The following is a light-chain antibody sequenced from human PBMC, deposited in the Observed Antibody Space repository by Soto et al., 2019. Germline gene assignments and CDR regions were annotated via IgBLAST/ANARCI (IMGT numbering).Light chain of an antibody. Sequence: IQITHSPSTLSAPVGYRVTITCRASQRISTYLNWYQQKPGKAPKFLIYDASNLQSGVPSRFSGSASGTDFTLTISSLQPEDFATYYCLQDYNYPRAFGQGTKV. CDR1: QRISTY. CDR2: DAS. V-gene: IGKV1-6*01. CDR3: LQDYNYPRA. J-gene: IGKJ1*01.